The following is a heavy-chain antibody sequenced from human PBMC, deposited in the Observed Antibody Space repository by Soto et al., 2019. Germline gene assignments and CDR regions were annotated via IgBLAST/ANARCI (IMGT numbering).Heavy chain of an antibody. J-gene: IGHJ6*02. V-gene: IGHV3-23*01. D-gene: IGHD6-6*01. CDR1: GFTFNKYA. CDR3: ARLAVRLSYSGIDF. CDR2: ISGSGAST. Sequence: LRLSCVASGFTFNKYALAWVRQAPGKGLEWVSAISGSGASTYDADSVKGRFTISRDNSNNTLYLQMNSLRAEDTAVYFCARLAVRLSYSGIDFWGQGATVTVSS.